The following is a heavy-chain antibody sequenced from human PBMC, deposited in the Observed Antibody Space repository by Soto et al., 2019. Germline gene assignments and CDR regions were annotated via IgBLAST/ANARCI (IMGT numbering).Heavy chain of an antibody. CDR3: AREDTALVPDSFDV. D-gene: IGHD2-8*01. CDR1: GFTFSSYW. J-gene: IGHJ3*01. V-gene: IGHV3-74*01. Sequence: PGGSLRLSCAASGFTFSSYWMHWVRQAPGKGLVWVSRVKGDGSVTNYADSVKGRFTISRDNAENTLTLQMNSLRAGDTAVYYCAREDTALVPDSFDVWGQGTMVTVSS. CDR2: VKGDGSVT.